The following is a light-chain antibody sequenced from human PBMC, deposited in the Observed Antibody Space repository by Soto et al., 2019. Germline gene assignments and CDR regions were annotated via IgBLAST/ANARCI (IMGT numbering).Light chain of an antibody. CDR2: GVT. J-gene: IGLJ1*01. Sequence: QSDLTQPASVSGSPGQSITISCTATSGDVGASDSVSWYQQHPGKAPKLMVFGVTNRPSGVSDRFSGSKSGNTASLTISGLQAEDEADYYCSSYTSSNTPYVFGTGTKVTVL. CDR1: SGDVGASDS. CDR3: SSYTSSNTPYV. V-gene: IGLV2-14*01.